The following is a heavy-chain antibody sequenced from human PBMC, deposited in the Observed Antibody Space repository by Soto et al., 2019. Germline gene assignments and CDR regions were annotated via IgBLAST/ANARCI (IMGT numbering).Heavy chain of an antibody. CDR1: GFIFRTYT. Sequence: EVQLLESGGGLVQPGGSLRLSCVASGFIFRTYTMNWVRQTPGKGLEWVSGIYGSGGAETFYADSVKGRFTISREDSRNTLYLQMNSLRTEDSAVYYCAKDLTPEGVWDLDYWGPGILVTVSS. V-gene: IGHV3-23*01. CDR2: IYGSGGAET. CDR3: AKDLTPEGVWDLDY. D-gene: IGHD2-8*01. J-gene: IGHJ4*02.